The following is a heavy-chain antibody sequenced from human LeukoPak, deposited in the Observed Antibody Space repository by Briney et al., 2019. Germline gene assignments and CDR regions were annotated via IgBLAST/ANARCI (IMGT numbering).Heavy chain of an antibody. CDR2: VYASGST. Sequence: TSETLSLTCTVSGGSISGYYWSWIRHPAGKGLEWIGRVYASGSTHYNPSVKSRVTMSVDASRNQFSLKLSSVTAADTAVYYCATYSSGWPFFDYWGPGTLVTVSS. CDR3: ATYSSGWPFFDY. CDR1: GGSISGYY. V-gene: IGHV4-4*07. J-gene: IGHJ4*02. D-gene: IGHD6-19*01.